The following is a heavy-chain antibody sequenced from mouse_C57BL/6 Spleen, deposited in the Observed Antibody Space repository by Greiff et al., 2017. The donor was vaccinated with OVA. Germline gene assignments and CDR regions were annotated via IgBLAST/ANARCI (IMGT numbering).Heavy chain of an antibody. D-gene: IGHD3-2*02. CDR2: INPNNGGT. Sequence: EVKLMESGPELVKPGASVKIPCKASGYTFTDYNMDWVKQSHGKSLEWIGDINPNNGGTIYNQKFKGKATLTVDKSSSTAYMELRSLTSEDTAVYYCARDSSGYYAMDYWGQGTSVTVSS. CDR3: ARDSSGYYAMDY. V-gene: IGHV1-18*01. J-gene: IGHJ4*01. CDR1: GYTFTDYN.